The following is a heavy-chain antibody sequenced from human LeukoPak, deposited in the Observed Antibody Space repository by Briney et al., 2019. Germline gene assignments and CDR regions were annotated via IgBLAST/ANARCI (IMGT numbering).Heavy chain of an antibody. V-gene: IGHV1-69*05. CDR3: ARSRYNWNYRSYYYYYMDV. Sequence: GASVKVSCKASGGTFSSYAISWVRQAPGQGLEWMGGIIPIFGTANYAQKFQGRVTITTDESTSTAYMELSSLRSENTAVYYCARSRYNWNYRSYYYYYMDVWGQGTTVTVSS. CDR1: GGTFSSYA. CDR2: IIPIFGTA. D-gene: IGHD1-7*01. J-gene: IGHJ6*03.